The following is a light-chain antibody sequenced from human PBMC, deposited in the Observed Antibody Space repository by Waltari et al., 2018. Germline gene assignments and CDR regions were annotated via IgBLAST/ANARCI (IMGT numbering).Light chain of an antibody. V-gene: IGKV4-1*01. Sequence: DIVMTQSPDSLAVSLGERATINCKSSQSVLFSSNNNNYLAWYQLKPGQPPKLLLYWASIRQSGVPDRFSGSGSATDFTLTISSLQAEDVAVYFCQQYDSLPLTFGGGSKVEI. CDR2: WAS. CDR3: QQYDSLPLT. CDR1: QSVLFSSNNNNY. J-gene: IGKJ4*01.